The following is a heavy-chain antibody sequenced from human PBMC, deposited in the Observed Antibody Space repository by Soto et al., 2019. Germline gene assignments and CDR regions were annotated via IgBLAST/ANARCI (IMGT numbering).Heavy chain of an antibody. CDR1: GFTFSSYA. V-gene: IGHV3-23*01. CDR2: ISGSGGST. Sequence: GGSLRLSYAASGFTFSSYAMSWVRQAPGKGLEWVSAISGSGGSTYYADSVKGRFTISRDNSKNTLYLQMNSLRAEDTAVYYCARALSSSWYFYYYYMNVWGKGTTVTVSS. D-gene: IGHD6-13*01. J-gene: IGHJ6*03. CDR3: ARALSSSWYFYYYYMNV.